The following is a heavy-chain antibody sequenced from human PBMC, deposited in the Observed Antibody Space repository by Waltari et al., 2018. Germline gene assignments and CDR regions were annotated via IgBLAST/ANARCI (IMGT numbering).Heavy chain of an antibody. V-gene: IGHV3-30*01. Sequence: QVQLVESGGGVVQPGRSLRLSCAASGFTFSSYAMHWVRQAPGKGLEWVAVISYDGSNKYYADSVKGRFTISRDNSKNTLYLQMNGLRAEDTAVYYCARDLQRATRTNAFDIWGQGTMVTVSS. D-gene: IGHD1-26*01. CDR2: ISYDGSNK. J-gene: IGHJ3*02. CDR1: GFTFSSYA. CDR3: ARDLQRATRTNAFDI.